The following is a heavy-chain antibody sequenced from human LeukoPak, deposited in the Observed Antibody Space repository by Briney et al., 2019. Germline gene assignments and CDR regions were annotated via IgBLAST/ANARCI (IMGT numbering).Heavy chain of an antibody. J-gene: IGHJ6*03. V-gene: IGHV4-4*07. CDR3: ARMVLWFGEPSLKITQYYYYMDV. CDR1: GGSISNYY. CDR2: IYTSGTT. Sequence: ASETLSLTCTVSGGSISNYYWSWIRQPAGKGLEWIGRIYTSGTTHYNPSLKSRVTMSVGTSKNQFSLKLSSVTAADTAVYYCARMVLWFGEPSLKITQYYYYMDVWGKGTTVTVSS. D-gene: IGHD3-10*01.